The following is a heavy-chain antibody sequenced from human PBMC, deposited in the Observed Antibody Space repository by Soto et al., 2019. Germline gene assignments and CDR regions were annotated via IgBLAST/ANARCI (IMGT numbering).Heavy chain of an antibody. D-gene: IGHD3-3*01. Sequence: QVQLQESGPGLVKPSGTLSLTCAVSGGSISSSNWWRWVRQPPGKGLEWIGEIYHSRSTNYNPSLESRATISVGRSEDQFFLKLRCVTEEDAGVYYCARWGRGERLRITIFGVVSGGGFDPWGQGTLVTVSS. CDR3: ARWGRGERLRITIFGVVSGGGFDP. CDR2: IYHSRST. CDR1: GGSISSSNW. V-gene: IGHV4-4*02. J-gene: IGHJ5*02.